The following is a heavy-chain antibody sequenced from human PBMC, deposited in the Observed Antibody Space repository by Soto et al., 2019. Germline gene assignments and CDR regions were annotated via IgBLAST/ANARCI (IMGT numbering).Heavy chain of an antibody. CDR2: MNPNSGNT. D-gene: IGHD1-1*01. Sequence: QRHLVQSGAEVKKPGASVKVACKASGYSFTSYDINWVRQATGQGLEWLGWMNPNSGNTGYAQKFQGRVTMTRDTSISTAYMELSSLRSEDTAIYYCARNLPNTGRFDNWGQGTLVTVSS. J-gene: IGHJ4*02. CDR3: ARNLPNTGRFDN. CDR1: GYSFTSYD. V-gene: IGHV1-8*01.